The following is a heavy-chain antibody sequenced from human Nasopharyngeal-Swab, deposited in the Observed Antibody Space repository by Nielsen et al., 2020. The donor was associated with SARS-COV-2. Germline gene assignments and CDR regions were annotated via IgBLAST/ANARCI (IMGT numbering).Heavy chain of an antibody. D-gene: IGHD4-17*01. CDR3: ARSVNFDYGDLQPPFGY. J-gene: IGHJ4*02. Sequence: WIRQPPGKRLEWVAVTSRDGSDKYYADSVKGRFTMSRDTSKNVVYLEMNSLSIEDTAVYYCARSVNFDYGDLQPPFGYWGQGTLVTVSS. V-gene: IGHV3-30-3*01. CDR2: TSRDGSDK.